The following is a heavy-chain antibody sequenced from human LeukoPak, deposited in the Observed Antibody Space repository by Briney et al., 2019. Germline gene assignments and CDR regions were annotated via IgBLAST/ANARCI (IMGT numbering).Heavy chain of an antibody. V-gene: IGHV1-18*01. CDR1: GYTFISYG. CDR2: ISTYNGNT. Sequence: AASETVSCTASGYTFISYGISWVRQAPGQGLEWMGWISTYNGNTNYAQKLQGRVTMATDTSTSTAYMELRSLRSDDTAVYYCARDPPTDYWGQGTLVTVSS. J-gene: IGHJ4*02. CDR3: ARDPPTDY.